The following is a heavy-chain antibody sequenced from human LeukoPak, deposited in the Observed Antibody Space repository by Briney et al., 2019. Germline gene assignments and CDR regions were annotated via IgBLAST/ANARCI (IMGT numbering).Heavy chain of an antibody. D-gene: IGHD3-10*02. CDR2: ISISGTTI. CDR1: GFTFSDYE. CDR3: AELGITMIGGV. J-gene: IGHJ6*04. Sequence: GGSLRLSCAASGFTFSDYEMNWVRQAPGKGLEWLSHISISGTTIHYADSVKGRFTISRDNAKNSLYLQMNSLRAEDTAVYYCAELGITMIGGVWGKGTTVTISS. V-gene: IGHV3-48*03.